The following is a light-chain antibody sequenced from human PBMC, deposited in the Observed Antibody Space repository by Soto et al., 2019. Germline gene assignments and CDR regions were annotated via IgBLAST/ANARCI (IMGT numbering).Light chain of an antibody. J-gene: IGLJ1*01. CDR1: SSDVGGYNY. CDR3: SSYTCSPTPYV. CDR2: DVS. Sequence: QSALTQPASVSGSPGQSITISCTGTSSDVGGYNYVSWYQRHPGKAPKLMIFDVSNRPSGVSNRFSGSKSANTASLTISGLQAEYEFDYSCSSYTCSPTPYVVVTGTKVTVL. V-gene: IGLV2-14*03.